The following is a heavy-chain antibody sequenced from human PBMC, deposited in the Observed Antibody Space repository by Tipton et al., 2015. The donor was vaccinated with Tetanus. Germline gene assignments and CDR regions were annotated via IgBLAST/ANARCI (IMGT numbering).Heavy chain of an antibody. J-gene: IGHJ4*02. CDR2: MNSDGSYI. CDR3: ARIRTGHYTDFDC. V-gene: IGHV3-74*01. Sequence: SLRLSCAASGFTFSAYWMHRVRQAPGKGLVWVSRMNSDGSYIAYADSVKGRFTISGDNAKNTLFLQMSSLRGEDTAVYYCARIRTGHYTDFDCWGLGTLVTVSS. CDR1: GFTFSAYW. D-gene: IGHD4-11*01.